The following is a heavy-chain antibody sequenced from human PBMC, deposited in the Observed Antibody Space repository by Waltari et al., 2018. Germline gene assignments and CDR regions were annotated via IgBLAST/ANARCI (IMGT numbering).Heavy chain of an antibody. Sequence: QVQLQQWGAGLLKPSETLSLTCAVQGGSLSGYHWSWIRQPPGKGLEWIGEINHSGSTNYNPSLKSRVTISVDTSKNQFSLKLSSVTAADTAVYYCARAGRLSNDAFDIWGQGTMVTVSS. CDR1: GGSLSGYH. CDR3: ARAGRLSNDAFDI. D-gene: IGHD2-21*01. J-gene: IGHJ3*02. V-gene: IGHV4-34*01. CDR2: INHSGST.